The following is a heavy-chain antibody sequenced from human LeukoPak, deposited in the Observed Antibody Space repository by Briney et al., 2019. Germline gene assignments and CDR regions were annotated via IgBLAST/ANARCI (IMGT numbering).Heavy chain of an antibody. V-gene: IGHV3-21*01. J-gene: IGHJ6*02. Sequence: SVKGRFTISRDNAKNSLYLQMNSLRAEDTAVYYCARDGVEMATIMRYYYGMDVWGQGTTVTVSS. D-gene: IGHD5-24*01. CDR3: ARDGVEMATIMRYYYGMDV.